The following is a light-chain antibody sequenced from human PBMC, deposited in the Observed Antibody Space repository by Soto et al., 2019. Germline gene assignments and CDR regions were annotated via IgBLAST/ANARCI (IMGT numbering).Light chain of an antibody. CDR3: AAWDDSLNGLV. CDR1: SSNIGSNT. J-gene: IGLJ1*01. V-gene: IGLV1-44*01. Sequence: QLVLTQPPSASGTPGQSVTISCSGSSSNIGSNTVNWYQQLPGTAPKLLIYNNHQRPSGVPDRFSGSKSGTSAALAISGLQSEDEADYYCAAWDDSLNGLVFGTGTKLTVL. CDR2: NNH.